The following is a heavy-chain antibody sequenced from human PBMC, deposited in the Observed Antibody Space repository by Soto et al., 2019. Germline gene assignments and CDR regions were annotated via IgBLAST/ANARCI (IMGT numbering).Heavy chain of an antibody. V-gene: IGHV1-18*01. J-gene: IGHJ6*02. Sequence: QVQLVQSGAEVKKPGASVKVSCKASGYTFTSHGITWVRQAPGQGLEWMGWISTYNGNTNYAQKLQGRVTLTTDTSTSTAYMELRSLRSDDAAVYYCARGASCTSTSCYDYFHYGMDGWGQGTTVTVSS. CDR2: ISTYNGNT. D-gene: IGHD2-2*01. CDR3: ARGASCTSTSCYDYFHYGMDG. CDR1: GYTFTSHG.